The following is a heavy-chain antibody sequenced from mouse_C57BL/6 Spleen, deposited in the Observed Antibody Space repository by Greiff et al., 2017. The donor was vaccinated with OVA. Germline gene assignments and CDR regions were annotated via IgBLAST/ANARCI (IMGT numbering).Heavy chain of an antibody. V-gene: IGHV1-55*01. Sequence: QVHVKQPGAELVKPGASVKMSCKASGYTFTSYWITWVKQRPGQGLEWIGDIYPGSGSTNYNEKFKSKATLTVDTSSSTAYMQLSSLTSEDSAVYYCARPHYSNDEDFAYWGQGTLVTVSA. CDR1: GYTFTSYW. CDR3: ARPHYSNDEDFAY. J-gene: IGHJ3*01. D-gene: IGHD2-12*01. CDR2: IYPGSGST.